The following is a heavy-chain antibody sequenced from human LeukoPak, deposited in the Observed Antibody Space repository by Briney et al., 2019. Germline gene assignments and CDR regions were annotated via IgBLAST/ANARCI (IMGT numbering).Heavy chain of an antibody. D-gene: IGHD2-15*01. CDR2: IKKDGSER. J-gene: IGHJ4*02. Sequence: PGRSLRLSCAASGFSFNNYWTTWVRQAPGKGLEWVANIKKDGSERYYVDSVKGRFTISRDNARNSLYLQMKSLRAEDTAVYYCARVGAQYCSGGSCYIDYWGQGTLVTVSS. V-gene: IGHV3-7*01. CDR3: ARVGAQYCSGGSCYIDY. CDR1: GFSFNNYW.